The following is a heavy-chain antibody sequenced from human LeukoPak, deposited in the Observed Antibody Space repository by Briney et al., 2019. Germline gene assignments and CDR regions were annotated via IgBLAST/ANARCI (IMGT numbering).Heavy chain of an antibody. Sequence: GGSLRLSCAASGFTFSSYGMHWVRQAPGKGLEWVAFIRYDGSNKYYADSVKGRFTISRDNSKNTLYLQMNSLRAEDTAVYYCAKDLLLWFGESNWGQGTLVTVSS. CDR3: AKDLLLWFGESN. CDR1: GFTFSSYG. D-gene: IGHD3-10*01. CDR2: IRYDGSNK. J-gene: IGHJ4*02. V-gene: IGHV3-30*02.